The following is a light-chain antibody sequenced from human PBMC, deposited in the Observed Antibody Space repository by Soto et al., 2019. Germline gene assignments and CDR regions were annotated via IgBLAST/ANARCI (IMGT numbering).Light chain of an antibody. Sequence: EIVLTQSPATLSFSPGERATLSCRASQSVSSYLAWYQQKPGQAPRLLIYGASSRATGIPDRFSGSGSGTDFTLTISRLEPEDFAVYYCQHFGNSPITFGQGTRLEI. CDR3: QHFGNSPIT. CDR1: QSVSSY. J-gene: IGKJ5*01. V-gene: IGKV3-20*01. CDR2: GAS.